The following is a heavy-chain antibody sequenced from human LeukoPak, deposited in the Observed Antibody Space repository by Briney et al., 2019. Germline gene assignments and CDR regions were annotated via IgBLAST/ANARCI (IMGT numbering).Heavy chain of an antibody. V-gene: IGHV3-23*01. Sequence: PGGSLRLSCAAAGITFDSHAMSWVRQAPGKGLEWISVISGSGGRTSYADSVKGRFIISRNNSKNTLHLQMHSLRAEDTAVYYCVKEKLAYCGGDCFGEYFQDWGQGTLVTVSS. J-gene: IGHJ1*01. CDR3: VKEKLAYCGGDCFGEYFQD. CDR1: GITFDSHA. D-gene: IGHD2-21*02. CDR2: ISGSGGRT.